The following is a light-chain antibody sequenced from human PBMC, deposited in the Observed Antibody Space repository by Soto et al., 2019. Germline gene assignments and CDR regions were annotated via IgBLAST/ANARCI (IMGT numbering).Light chain of an antibody. CDR2: VTS. J-gene: IGKJ4*01. Sequence: EIVMTQSPATLSVTQGERATLSCRASQSVSSNLAWYQQKPGQAPRLLIYVTSTRATGIPARFSGSGSGTDFTLTISTLQSEDFAVYYCQQYNKWPLTFGGGTKVEIK. CDR3: QQYNKWPLT. CDR1: QSVSSN. V-gene: IGKV3-15*01.